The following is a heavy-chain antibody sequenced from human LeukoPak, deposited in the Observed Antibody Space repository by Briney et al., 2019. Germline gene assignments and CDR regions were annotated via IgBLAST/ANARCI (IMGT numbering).Heavy chain of an antibody. Sequence: GASVKVSCKASGYTFTSYYMHWVRQAPGQGLEWMGIINPSGGSTSYAQKFQGRVTMTRDMSTSTVYMELSSLRSEDTAVYYCATEPSIAARLVQYFQHWGQGTLVTVSS. D-gene: IGHD6-6*01. V-gene: IGHV1-46*01. CDR2: INPSGGST. CDR3: ATEPSIAARLVQYFQH. J-gene: IGHJ1*01. CDR1: GYTFTSYY.